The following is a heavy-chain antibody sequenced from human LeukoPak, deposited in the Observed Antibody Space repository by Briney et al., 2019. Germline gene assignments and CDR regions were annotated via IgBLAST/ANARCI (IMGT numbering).Heavy chain of an antibody. V-gene: IGHV3-21*01. J-gene: IGHJ4*02. Sequence: PGGSLRLSCAASGFTFSSYTMNWVRQSPGKGLEWVSSISRGSGYIYYADSVKGRFTISRDNAKNSLYLQMNSLRAEDTAVYYCARWRQYNSGYYLDYWGQGTLVTVSS. CDR2: ISRGSGYI. D-gene: IGHD3-22*01. CDR3: ARWRQYNSGYYLDY. CDR1: GFTFSSYT.